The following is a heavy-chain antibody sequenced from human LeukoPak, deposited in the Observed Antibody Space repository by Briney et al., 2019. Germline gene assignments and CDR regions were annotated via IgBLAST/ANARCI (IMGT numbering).Heavy chain of an antibody. Sequence: PSETLSLTCTVSGGSINSYYWSWIRQPPGKELEWIAFIHYSGSAHYTSSLKSRVTISVDMSKNQFSLEVTSVTAADTAVYYCARVGGRPGYSSSGALDYWGQGTLVTVSS. J-gene: IGHJ4*02. CDR3: ARVGGRPGYSSSGALDY. CDR1: GGSINSYY. V-gene: IGHV4-59*08. D-gene: IGHD6-13*01. CDR2: IHYSGSA.